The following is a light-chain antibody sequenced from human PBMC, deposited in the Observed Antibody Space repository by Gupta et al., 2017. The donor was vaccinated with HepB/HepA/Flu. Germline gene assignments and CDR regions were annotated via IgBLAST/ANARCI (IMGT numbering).Light chain of an antibody. CDR2: GAF. Sequence: VLTQSPVSLSVSPGERATLSCRASQSVNTKLAWYQQKPGKAPRLLIYGAFSRATGVPARFSGSGSGTDFTLTISSLQSEDFAVYYCQHYNELPRTFGEGTKVEIK. J-gene: IGKJ1*01. CDR1: QSVNTK. CDR3: QHYNELPRT. V-gene: IGKV3-15*01.